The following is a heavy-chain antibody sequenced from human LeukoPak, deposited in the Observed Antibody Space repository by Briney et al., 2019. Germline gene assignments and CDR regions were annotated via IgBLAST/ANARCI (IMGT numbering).Heavy chain of an antibody. CDR1: GGSLSSSSYY. Sequence: SETLSLTCTVSGGSLSSSSYYWGWIRQPPGTGLEWIGSVYYSGSTYYNPSHKSRVTISVDTSKNQFSLKLSSVTAADTAMYYCAHDYGDYFDNWGQGTPVTVSS. CDR3: AHDYGDYFDN. J-gene: IGHJ4*02. V-gene: IGHV4-39*01. D-gene: IGHD4-17*01. CDR2: VYYSGST.